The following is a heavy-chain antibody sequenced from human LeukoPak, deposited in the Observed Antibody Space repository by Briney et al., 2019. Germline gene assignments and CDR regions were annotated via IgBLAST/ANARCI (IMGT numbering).Heavy chain of an antibody. Sequence: SETLSLTCSVSGGSTSSSFWSWIRQPAGKGLEWIGRIYADGSTNYNPSLKSRITLSLDTPGNQVSLRLTSVTAADTAVYFCARAPAGCGGTCAFDYWGQGTQVTVSS. CDR3: ARAPAGCGGTCAFDY. J-gene: IGHJ4*02. CDR1: GGSTSSSF. CDR2: IYADGST. D-gene: IGHD2-15*01. V-gene: IGHV4-4*07.